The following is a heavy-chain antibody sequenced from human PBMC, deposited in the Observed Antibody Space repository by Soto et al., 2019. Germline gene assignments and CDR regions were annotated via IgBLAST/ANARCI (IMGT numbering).Heavy chain of an antibody. CDR1: GHTFTGHY. CDR2: CGPEMGAT. Sequence: ASVKVSCKASGHTFTGHYIHWVRQAPEQGPERMGVCGPEMGATRHAQKFQGSVSLTRDMSLTTVYSVLNNLISEDRAAYYLGRGRIGQIVVFYWGQGTPGTVSS. V-gene: IGHV1-2*02. D-gene: IGHD1-26*01. J-gene: IGHJ4*02. CDR3: GRGRIGQIVVFY.